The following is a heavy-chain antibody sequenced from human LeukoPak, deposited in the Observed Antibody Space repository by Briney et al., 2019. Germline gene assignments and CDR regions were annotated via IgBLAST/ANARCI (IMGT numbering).Heavy chain of an antibody. V-gene: IGHV1-8*03. CDR1: GYTFTSYD. CDR2: MNPNSGNT. D-gene: IGHD2-21*02. J-gene: IGHJ5*02. Sequence: ASVKVSCKASGYTFTSYDINWVRQATGQGLEWMGWMNPNSGNTGYTQKFQGRVTITRNTSISTAYMELSSLRSDDTAVYYCTRDAGGGDCYSCPNWFDPWGQGTLVTVSS. CDR3: TRDAGGGDCYSCPNWFDP.